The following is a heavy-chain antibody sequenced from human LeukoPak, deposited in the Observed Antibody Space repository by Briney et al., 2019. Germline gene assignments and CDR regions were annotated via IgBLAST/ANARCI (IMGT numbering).Heavy chain of an antibody. V-gene: IGHV1-18*01. CDR3: ARDAYPYTYYDFWSGYYPNLYYDY. CDR1: GYTFTSYG. Sequence: ASVKVSCKXSGYTFTSYGISWVRQAPGQGLEWMGRISAYNGNTNYSQKLRGRVTMTTDTSTSTAYMELRSLRSDDTAVYYCARDAYPYTYYDFWSGYYPNLYYDYWGQGTLVTVSS. CDR2: ISAYNGNT. J-gene: IGHJ4*02. D-gene: IGHD3-3*01.